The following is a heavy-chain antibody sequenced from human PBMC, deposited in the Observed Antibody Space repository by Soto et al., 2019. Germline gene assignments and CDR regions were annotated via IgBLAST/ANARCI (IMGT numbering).Heavy chain of an antibody. J-gene: IGHJ4*02. CDR1: GFTFTSHW. V-gene: IGHV3-74*01. CDR2: TNTDGSFT. D-gene: IGHD5-12*01. Sequence: GGSLRLSCVASGFTFTSHWIYWVRQPPGKGLVWVSRTNTDGSFTSYADSVKGRFTISGDNAKNTLYLQMNSLRAEDTAVYYCVRDVTTMPDYWGRGTLVTVSS. CDR3: VRDVTTMPDY.